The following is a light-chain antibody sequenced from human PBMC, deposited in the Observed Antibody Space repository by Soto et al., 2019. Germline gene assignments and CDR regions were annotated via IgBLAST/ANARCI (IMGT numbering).Light chain of an antibody. CDR1: QSVSSY. CDR2: DSS. Sequence: EIVLTQSPAPLSLSPGERAPLSCRASQSVSSYLAWYEQKPGQAPRLLIYDSSNRATGSPARFSGSGSGTDFTLTISSLGPEDFAVYYCQQRSNWPFTFGGGTKVEIK. V-gene: IGKV3-11*01. J-gene: IGKJ4*01. CDR3: QQRSNWPFT.